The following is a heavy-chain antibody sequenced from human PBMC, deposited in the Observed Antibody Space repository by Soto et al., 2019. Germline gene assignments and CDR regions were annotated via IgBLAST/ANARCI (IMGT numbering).Heavy chain of an antibody. V-gene: IGHV4-39*01. J-gene: IGHJ4*02. CDR3: ARHGSN. Sequence: PSETLSLTCTVSGASISNSSYYWGWIRRPPGKGLEWIGTIYYSVITYYNPSLKSRVTISVDTSKNQFSLKLTSVTAADTDVYYCARHGSNWGQGTLVTVSS. CDR2: IYYSVIT. CDR1: GASISNSSYY.